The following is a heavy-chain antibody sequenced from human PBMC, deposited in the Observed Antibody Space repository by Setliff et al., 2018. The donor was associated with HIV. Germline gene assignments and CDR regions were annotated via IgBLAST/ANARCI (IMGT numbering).Heavy chain of an antibody. Sequence: PSETLSLTCAVYGGSFSGYYWSWIRQPPGKGLEWIGEINHSGSTNYNPSLKSRVTISVDTSKNQFSLKLSSVTAADTAVYYCARGAIAVAGISYYYHGMDVWGQGTTVTVSS. CDR3: ARGAIAVAGISYYYHGMDV. CDR2: INHSGST. V-gene: IGHV4-34*01. J-gene: IGHJ6*02. CDR1: GGSFSGYY. D-gene: IGHD6-19*01.